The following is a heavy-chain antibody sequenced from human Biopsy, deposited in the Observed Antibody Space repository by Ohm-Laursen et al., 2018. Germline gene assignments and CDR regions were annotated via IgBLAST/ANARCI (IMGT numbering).Heavy chain of an antibody. CDR3: ARNTGWYGDLYYFDY. V-gene: IGHV1-46*01. CDR1: GYSFTSYY. J-gene: IGHJ4*02. D-gene: IGHD6-19*01. CDR2: INPSGSTT. Sequence: ASVKVSCKVSGYSFTSYYMHWVRQAPGQGLEWMGMINPSGSTTSYPQIFQGRVTMTRDTSKSTVYMELSSLRSADTAVYFCARNTGWYGDLYYFDYWGQGTLVTVSS.